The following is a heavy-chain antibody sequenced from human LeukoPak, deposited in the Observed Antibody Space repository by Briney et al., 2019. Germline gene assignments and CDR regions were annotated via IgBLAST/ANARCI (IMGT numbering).Heavy chain of an antibody. Sequence: PSETLSLTCAVYGGSFSGYYWSWIRQPPGKGLEWIGEINHSGSTNYNPSLKSRVTISVDTSKNQFSLKLSSVTAADTAVYYCARFYGYIVGASRYFDYWGQGTLVTVSS. D-gene: IGHD1-26*01. CDR1: GGSFSGYY. CDR3: ARFYGYIVGASRYFDY. V-gene: IGHV4-34*01. CDR2: INHSGST. J-gene: IGHJ4*02.